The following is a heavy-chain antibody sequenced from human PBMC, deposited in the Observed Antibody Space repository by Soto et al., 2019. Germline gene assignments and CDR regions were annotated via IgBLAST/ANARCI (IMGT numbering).Heavy chain of an antibody. CDR2: TYYRSKWFN. CDR3: ERLIGKSCLDS. J-gene: IGHJ5*01. Sequence: PSQTLSLTCAISGDSVSTNSATWDWIRQSPSRGLEWLGRTYYRSKWFNDYAVSVKGRISINPDTSNNQFSLQLNSVTPDDTAVYFWERLIGKSCLDSWGRETRVTLSS. V-gene: IGHV6-1*01. CDR1: GDSVSTNSAT.